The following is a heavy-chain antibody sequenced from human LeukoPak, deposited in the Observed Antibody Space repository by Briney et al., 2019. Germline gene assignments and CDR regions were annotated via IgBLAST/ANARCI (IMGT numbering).Heavy chain of an antibody. CDR3: TTELYCGGDCYPGA. D-gene: IGHD2-21*02. CDR2: IQSKTDSGTT. Sequence: GGSLRLFCAASGFTFSNAWMSWVRQAPGKGLEWVGRIQSKTDSGTTDYAAPVKGRFTISRDDSKNTLYLQMNSLKTDDTAVYYCTTELYCGGDCYPGAWGQGTLVTV. J-gene: IGHJ5*02. CDR1: GFTFSNAW. V-gene: IGHV3-15*01.